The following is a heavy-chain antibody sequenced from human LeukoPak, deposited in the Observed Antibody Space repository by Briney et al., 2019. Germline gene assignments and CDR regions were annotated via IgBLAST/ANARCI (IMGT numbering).Heavy chain of an antibody. CDR2: SSSGGST. J-gene: IGHJ4*02. CDR1: GFTFSSYA. CDR3: AKDFWSGYYPNY. V-gene: IGHV3-23*01. D-gene: IGHD3-3*01. Sequence: GGSLRLSCAASGFTFSSYAMSWVRQAPGKGLEWVSGSSSGGSTYYADSVKGRFTISRDNSKNTLYLQMNSLRAEDTAVYYCAKDFWSGYYPNYWGQGTLVTVSS.